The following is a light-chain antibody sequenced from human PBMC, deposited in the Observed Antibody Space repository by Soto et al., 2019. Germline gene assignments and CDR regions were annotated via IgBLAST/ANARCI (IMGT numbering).Light chain of an antibody. Sequence: DIVMTQSPVSLPVTPGEPASISCRSSQSLLHSHGYTYLDWYLQKPGQSPQLLIYMGSTRASGVPDMCSGSGSDTDFTLKISRVEAEDVGVYYCLRALQIPLTFGGGTKVEIK. V-gene: IGKV2-28*01. CDR1: QSLLHSHGYTY. CDR3: LRALQIPLT. J-gene: IGKJ4*01. CDR2: MGS.